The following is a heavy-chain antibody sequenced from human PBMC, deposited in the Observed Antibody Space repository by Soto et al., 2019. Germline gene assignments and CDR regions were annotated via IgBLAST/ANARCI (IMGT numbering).Heavy chain of an antibody. CDR3: ARGTYYDFWSGPISGYYYGMDV. J-gene: IGHJ6*02. D-gene: IGHD3-3*01. CDR2: MNPNSGNT. Sequence: ASVKVSCKASGCTFTSYDINWVRQATGQGLEWMGWMNPNSGNTGYAQKFQGRVTMTRNTSISTAYMELSSLRSEDTAVYYCARGTYYDFWSGPISGYYYGMDVWGQGTTVTVSS. CDR1: GCTFTSYD. V-gene: IGHV1-8*01.